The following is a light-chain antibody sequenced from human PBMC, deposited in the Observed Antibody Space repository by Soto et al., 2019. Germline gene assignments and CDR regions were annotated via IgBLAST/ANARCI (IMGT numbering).Light chain of an antibody. CDR2: KAS. CDR1: QSISSW. V-gene: IGKV1-5*03. CDR3: QQYESYSVT. J-gene: IGKJ5*01. Sequence: DIQMTQSPSTLSASVGDRVTITCRASQSISSWLAWYQQKPGKAPNLLIYKASSLESGVPSRFSGSDYGQEFTLTISSLQPDDFATDYCQQYESYSVTFGQGTRLEIK.